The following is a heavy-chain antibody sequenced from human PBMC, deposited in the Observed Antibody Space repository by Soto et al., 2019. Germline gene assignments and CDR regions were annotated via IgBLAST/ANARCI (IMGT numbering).Heavy chain of an antibody. CDR2: IYYSGST. CDR1: GGSISSYY. D-gene: IGHD3-9*01. CDR3: ARDVGYYDILTGYNYYGMDV. J-gene: IGHJ6*02. Sequence: SETLSLTCTVSGGSISSYYWSWIRQPPGKGLEWIGYIYYSGSTNYNPSLKSRVTISVDTSKNQFSLKLSSVTAADTAVYYCARDVGYYDILTGYNYYGMDVWGQGTTVTVSS. V-gene: IGHV4-59*01.